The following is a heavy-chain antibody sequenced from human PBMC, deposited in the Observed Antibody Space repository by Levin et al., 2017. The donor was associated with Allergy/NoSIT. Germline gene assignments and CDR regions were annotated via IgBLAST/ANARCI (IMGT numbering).Heavy chain of an antibody. CDR2: ISYDGSNK. V-gene: IGHV3-30-3*01. CDR3: ARKGYYDSSGYYFGYFDL. D-gene: IGHD3-22*01. J-gene: IGHJ2*01. Sequence: GGSLRLSCAASGFTFSSYAMHWVRQAPGKGLEWVAVISYDGSNKYYADSVKGRFTISRDNSKNTLYLQMNSLRAEDTAVYYCARKGYYDSSGYYFGYFDLWGRGTLVTVSS. CDR1: GFTFSSYA.